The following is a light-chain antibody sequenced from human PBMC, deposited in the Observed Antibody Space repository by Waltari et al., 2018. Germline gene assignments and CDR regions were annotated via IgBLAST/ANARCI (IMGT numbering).Light chain of an antibody. V-gene: IGKV3-20*01. CDR2: GAS. CDR3: QQYDGSVLT. J-gene: IGKJ4*01. Sequence: CRASQTINNNFLVWYRQKPGQAPRLIIHGASSRATGFPDRFSGSGSGTDFTLTISNLEPEDFAVYYCQQYDGSVLTFGGGTKVEI. CDR1: QTINNNF.